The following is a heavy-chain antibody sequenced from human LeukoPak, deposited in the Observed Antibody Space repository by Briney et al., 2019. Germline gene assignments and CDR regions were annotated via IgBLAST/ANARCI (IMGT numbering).Heavy chain of an antibody. D-gene: IGHD3-3*01. J-gene: IGHJ4*02. CDR3: ARGRSIGDFWSGYYYRPDY. V-gene: IGHV1-2*02. Sequence: ASVKVSCKASGYTFTGYYMHWVRQAPGQGLEWMGWINPNSGGTNYAQKFQGRVTMTRNTSISTAYMELSSLRSEDTAVYYCARGRSIGDFWSGYYYRPDYWGQGTLVTVSS. CDR2: INPNSGGT. CDR1: GYTFTGYY.